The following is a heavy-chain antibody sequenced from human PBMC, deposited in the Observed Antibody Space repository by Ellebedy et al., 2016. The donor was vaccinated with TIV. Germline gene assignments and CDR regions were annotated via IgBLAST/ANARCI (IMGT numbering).Heavy chain of an antibody. CDR3: AKGGALFDY. CDR2: LNSDGSRT. D-gene: IGHD1-26*01. Sequence: GGSLRLSXAASGFTFSRYWMHWVRQAPGKGLVWVSRLNSDGSRTRYADSVKGRFTISRDNAKNTLYLQMNSLRAEDTAVYYCAKGGALFDYWGQGTLVTVSS. J-gene: IGHJ4*02. V-gene: IGHV3-74*01. CDR1: GFTFSRYW.